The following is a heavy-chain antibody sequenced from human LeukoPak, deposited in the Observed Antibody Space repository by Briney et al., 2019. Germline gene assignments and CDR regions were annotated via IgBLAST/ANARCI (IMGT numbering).Heavy chain of an antibody. V-gene: IGHV4-39*01. CDR1: GGSIRSSSYY. D-gene: IGHD6-19*01. CDR2: IYYSGST. Sequence: PSETLSLTCTVSGGSIRSSSYYWGWIRQPPGKGLEWIGSIYYSGSTYYNPSLKSRVTISVDTSKNQFSLKLSSVTAADTAVYYWGGLGFGTGVAGFVDYWGQGTLVTVSS. CDR3: GGLGFGTGVAGFVDY. J-gene: IGHJ4*02.